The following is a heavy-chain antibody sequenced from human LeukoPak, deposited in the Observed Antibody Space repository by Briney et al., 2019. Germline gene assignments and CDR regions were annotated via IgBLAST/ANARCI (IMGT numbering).Heavy chain of an antibody. CDR1: GFTFTNYW. D-gene: IGHD3-9*01. CDR2: IKQDGSEK. CDR3: ARQGRITIFCHDY. V-gene: IGHV3-7*01. Sequence: GGSLRLSCAASGFTFTNYWMNWVRQAPGKGLEWVANIKQDGSEKYYVDSVKGRFTISRDNAKNSLYLQMNSLRAEDTAVYYCARQGRITIFCHDYWGQGTLVTVSS. J-gene: IGHJ4*02.